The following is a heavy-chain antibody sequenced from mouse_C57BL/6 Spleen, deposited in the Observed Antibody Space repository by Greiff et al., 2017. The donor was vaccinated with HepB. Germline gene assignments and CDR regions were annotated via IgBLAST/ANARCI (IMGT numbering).Heavy chain of an antibody. D-gene: IGHD2-4*01. CDR2: IYPRSGNT. J-gene: IGHJ4*01. CDR3: ARSDYGYAMDY. V-gene: IGHV1-81*01. CDR1: GYTFTSYG. Sequence: VMLVESGAELARPGASVKLSCKASGYTFTSYGISWVKQRTGQGLEWIGEIYPRSGNTYYNEKFKGKATLTADKSSSTAYMELRSLTSEDSAVYFCARSDYGYAMDYWGQGTSVTVSS.